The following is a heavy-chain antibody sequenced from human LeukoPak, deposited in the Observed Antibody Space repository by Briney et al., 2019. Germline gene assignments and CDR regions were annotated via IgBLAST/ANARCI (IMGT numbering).Heavy chain of an antibody. D-gene: IGHD3-16*01. CDR3: ARDHGYGGYYFDY. CDR2: IYHSGST. Sequence: SQTLSLTCAVSGGSISGGGYSWSWIRQPPGKGLEWIGYIYHSGSTYYNPSLKSRVTISVDRSKNQFSLKLSSVTAADTAVYYCARDHGYGGYYFDYWGQGTLVTVSS. J-gene: IGHJ4*02. CDR1: GGSISGGGYS. V-gene: IGHV4-30-2*01.